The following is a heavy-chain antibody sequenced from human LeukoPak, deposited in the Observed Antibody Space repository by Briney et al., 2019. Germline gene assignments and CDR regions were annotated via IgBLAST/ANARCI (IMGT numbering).Heavy chain of an antibody. CDR2: IYYSGST. D-gene: IGHD4-11*01. Sequence: SETLSLTCTVSGDSISNYYWCWIQQPPGKGLEWIGCIYYSGSTNYNPSLKSRVTMSVDTSKNQFSLNLRSVTAADTAVYYCARVGPYSNRLDSWGQGTLVTVSS. J-gene: IGHJ5*01. CDR1: GDSISNYY. V-gene: IGHV4-59*01. CDR3: ARVGPYSNRLDS.